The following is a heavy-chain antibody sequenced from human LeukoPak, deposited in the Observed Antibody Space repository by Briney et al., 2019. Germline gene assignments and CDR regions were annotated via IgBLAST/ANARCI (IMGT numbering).Heavy chain of an antibody. V-gene: IGHV3-23*01. D-gene: IGHD2-2*01. CDR2: ISGSGGST. CDR1: GFTFSSYA. Sequence: GGSLRLSCAASGFTFSSYAMSWVRQAPGKGLELVSAISGSGGSTYYADSVKGRFTISRDNSKTTLYLQMNSLRAEDTAVHYCAKVLTLLGYCSSTSCYGPIDYWGQGTLVTVSS. CDR3: AKVLTLLGYCSSTSCYGPIDY. J-gene: IGHJ4*02.